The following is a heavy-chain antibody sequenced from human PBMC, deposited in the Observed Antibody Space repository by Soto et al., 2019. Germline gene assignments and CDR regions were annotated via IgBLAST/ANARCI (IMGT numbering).Heavy chain of an antibody. Sequence: GESLKISCKGSGYSFTSYWISWVRQMPGKGLEWMGIIYPGDSDTRYSPSFQGQVTISADKSISTAYLQWSSLKASDTAMYYCARTAIAAAGTIDYWGQGTLVTVSS. V-gene: IGHV5-51*01. D-gene: IGHD6-13*01. CDR2: IYPGDSDT. CDR3: ARTAIAAAGTIDY. CDR1: GYSFTSYW. J-gene: IGHJ4*02.